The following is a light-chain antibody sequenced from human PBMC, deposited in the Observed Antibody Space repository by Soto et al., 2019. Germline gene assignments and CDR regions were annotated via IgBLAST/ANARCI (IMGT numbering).Light chain of an antibody. V-gene: IGLV2-14*01. CDR3: SSYTSSSTL. Sequence: QSVPTQPASVSGSPGQSITISCTGPSSDVGSYNYVSWYQQHPGKAPNLIIYEVSDRPSGISSRFSGSKSGNTASLTISGLQTEDEADYYCSSYTSSSTLFGTGTKVTVL. CDR2: EVS. CDR1: SSDVGSYNY. J-gene: IGLJ1*01.